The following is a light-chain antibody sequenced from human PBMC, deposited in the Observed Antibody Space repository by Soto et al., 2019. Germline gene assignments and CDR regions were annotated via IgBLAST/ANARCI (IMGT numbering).Light chain of an antibody. Sequence: DIQMIQSPSTLSASLGDRVTITCRASQSISTWLAWYQQKPGKAPNLLIYDASSLETGVPSRFSGSGSGTEFTLTLSSLQPDDFATYYCQQYNNYLITFGQGTRLEI. CDR2: DAS. CDR1: QSISTW. V-gene: IGKV1-5*01. J-gene: IGKJ5*01. CDR3: QQYNNYLIT.